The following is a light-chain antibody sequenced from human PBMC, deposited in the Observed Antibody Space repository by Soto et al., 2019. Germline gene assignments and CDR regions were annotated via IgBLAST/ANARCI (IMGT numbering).Light chain of an antibody. J-gene: IGKJ1*01. Sequence: DIVMTQSPDSLTLSLGERATISCKSSQNVLHSSNNKNFLAWYQQKPGQPPKSRIYWASTREPGVPDRCTGSGSGTDVTLAISNLQAEYVAVYLGQQYYGTRWSFGQGTKVDIK. V-gene: IGKV4-1*01. CDR2: WAS. CDR3: QQYYGTRWS. CDR1: QNVLHSSNNKNF.